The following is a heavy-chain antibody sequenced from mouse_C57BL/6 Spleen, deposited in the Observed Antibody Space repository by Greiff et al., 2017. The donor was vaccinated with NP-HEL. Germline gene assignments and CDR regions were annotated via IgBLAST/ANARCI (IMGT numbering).Heavy chain of an antibody. J-gene: IGHJ2*01. CDR2: ISYDGSN. CDR1: GYSITSGYY. D-gene: IGHD1-1*01. CDR3: ARATTVVAGFDY. V-gene: IGHV3-6*01. Sequence: DVQLQESGPGLVKPSQSLSLTCSVTGYSITSGYYWNWIRQFPGNKLEWMGYISYDGSNNYNPSLKNRISITRDTSKNQFFLKLNSVTTEDTATYYCARATTVVAGFDYWGQGTTLTVSS.